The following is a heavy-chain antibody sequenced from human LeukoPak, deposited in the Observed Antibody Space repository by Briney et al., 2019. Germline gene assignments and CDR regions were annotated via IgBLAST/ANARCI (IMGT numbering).Heavy chain of an antibody. CDR3: ARAPPQAWFGDGVDY. V-gene: IGHV3-7*01. CDR1: GFTFSSFW. D-gene: IGHD3-10*01. CDR2: IEKDGSQK. Sequence: PGGSLRLSCVASGFTFSSFWMGWVRQAPGKGLEWVAYIEKDGSQKYYVDSLKGRFTISRDNTKNSLYLQMSSLRADDTAGYYCARAPPQAWFGDGVDYCDQGTLVTVSS. J-gene: IGHJ4*02.